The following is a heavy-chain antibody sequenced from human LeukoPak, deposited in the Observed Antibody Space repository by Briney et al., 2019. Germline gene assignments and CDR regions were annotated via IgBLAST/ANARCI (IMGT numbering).Heavy chain of an antibody. D-gene: IGHD1-26*01. CDR2: ISSSSSTI. J-gene: IGHJ5*02. CDR1: GFTFSSYS. V-gene: IGHV3-48*01. Sequence: GGSLRLSCAASGFTFSSYSMNWVRQAPGKGLEWVSYISSSSSTIYYADSVKGRFTISRDNAKNSLYLQMNSLRAEDTAVYYCARAGPGSYYVNGFDPWGQGTLVTVSS. CDR3: ARAGPGSYYVNGFDP.